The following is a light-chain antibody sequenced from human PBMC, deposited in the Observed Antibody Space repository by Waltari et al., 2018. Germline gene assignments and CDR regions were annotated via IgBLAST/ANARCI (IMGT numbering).Light chain of an antibody. V-gene: IGLV2-23*02. Sequence: QSALTQPASVSGSPGQSISISCTGTSSDVGGYNLVSWYQQHPGIAPRLMIFEVSKRPSGISELFSGSKSGNTASLTIFGLQAEDEADYYCCSYAGTSTLPNCLFGGGTKLTVL. CDR2: EVS. CDR1: SSDVGGYNL. J-gene: IGLJ2*01. CDR3: CSYAGTSTLPNCL.